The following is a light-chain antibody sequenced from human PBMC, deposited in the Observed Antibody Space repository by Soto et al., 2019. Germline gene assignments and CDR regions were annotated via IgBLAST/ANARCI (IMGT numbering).Light chain of an antibody. CDR1: QSISSY. CDR3: LQDYTYPWT. CDR2: GAS. V-gene: IGKV1-6*01. Sequence: IQMTQSPSSLSASVVDRVTITCLASQSISSYLNWYQQKPGKAPKVLIYGASNLQSGVPSRFSGSASGTDFTLTISSLQPEDFATYYCLQDYTYPWTFGQGTKV. J-gene: IGKJ1*01.